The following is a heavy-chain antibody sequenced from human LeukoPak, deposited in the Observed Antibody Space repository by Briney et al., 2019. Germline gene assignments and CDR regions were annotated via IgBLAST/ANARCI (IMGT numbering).Heavy chain of an antibody. D-gene: IGHD6-19*01. Sequence: PGGSLRLSCAASGFSFSNYGIHWVRQAPGKGLEWVAVISYDGNNKYYADSVKGRFTISRDNSKNTLYLQMNSLRAEDTAVYYCARRIAVALRSYYYGMDVWGQGTTVTVSS. CDR1: GFSFSNYG. CDR3: ARRIAVALRSYYYGMDV. V-gene: IGHV3-30*03. J-gene: IGHJ6*02. CDR2: ISYDGNNK.